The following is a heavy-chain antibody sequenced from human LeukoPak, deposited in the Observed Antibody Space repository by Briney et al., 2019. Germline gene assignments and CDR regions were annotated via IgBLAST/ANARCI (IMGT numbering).Heavy chain of an antibody. J-gene: IGHJ5*02. CDR1: GGSGSRYY. D-gene: IGHD2-2*02. Sequence: SETLSPTCSVSGGSGSRYYWNWIWQPPGKGLEWIGYIHYSGTTNYNPSLKSRVTISVDTSKNQFSLKLSSMTAADTAVYYRARDKLIPISGFDPWGQGTLVTVSS. CDR2: IHYSGTT. V-gene: IGHV4-59*08. CDR3: ARDKLIPISGFDP.